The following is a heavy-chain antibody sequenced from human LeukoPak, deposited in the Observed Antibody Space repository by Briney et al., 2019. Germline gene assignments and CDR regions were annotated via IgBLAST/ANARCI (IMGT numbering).Heavy chain of an antibody. CDR2: IYYSGST. CDR1: GGSISSSRYY. D-gene: IGHD2-21*02. CDR3: VRSATVPDNYFDP. V-gene: IGHV4-39*01. Sequence: SETLSLTCTVTGGSISSSRYYWGLIRQPPGKGLEWIGSIYYSGSTNYNPSLKSRVTISVDTSKNQFSLKLNSMTAADTAVYYCVRSATVPDNYFDPWGQGVLVTVSS. J-gene: IGHJ5*02.